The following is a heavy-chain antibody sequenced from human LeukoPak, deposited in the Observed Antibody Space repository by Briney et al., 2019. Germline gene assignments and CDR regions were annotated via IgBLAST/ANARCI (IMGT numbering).Heavy chain of an antibody. V-gene: IGHV3-11*01. CDR2: ISGGGATK. J-gene: IGHJ4*02. CDR1: GFTFSDYY. D-gene: IGHD3-10*01. Sequence: GGSLRLSCAASGFTFSDYYMNWIRQAPGKGLEWVSCISGGGATKYYADSVKGRFTISRDNAKNSLYLQMNSLRAEDTAVYYCAKDYGESDYFDYWGQGTLVTVSS. CDR3: AKDYGESDYFDY.